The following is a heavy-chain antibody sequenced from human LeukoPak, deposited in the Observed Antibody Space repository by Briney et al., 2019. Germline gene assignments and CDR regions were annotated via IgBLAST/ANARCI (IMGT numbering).Heavy chain of an antibody. Sequence: ASVKVSCKASGYSFADYYMHWVRQAPGQGLEWMGWIKPNSGDTRSAQKLQGRVTMTRDTSISTAYMELSSLRYDDTAVYYCARVISGMATIISDDAFDIWGQGTMVTVSS. CDR3: ARVISGMATIISDDAFDI. CDR1: GYSFADYY. CDR2: IKPNSGDT. V-gene: IGHV1-2*02. D-gene: IGHD5-24*01. J-gene: IGHJ3*02.